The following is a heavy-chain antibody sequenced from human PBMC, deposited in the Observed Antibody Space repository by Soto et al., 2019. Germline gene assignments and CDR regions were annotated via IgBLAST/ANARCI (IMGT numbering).Heavy chain of an antibody. CDR3: XXXXTEKHXXXXXXXXXXXXXXX. V-gene: IGHV4-39*01. Sequence: SETLSLTCTVSGGSISSSSYYWGWIRQPPGKGLEWIGSIYYSGSTYYNPSLKSRVTISVDTSKNQFSLKLSSVTAADTAVYYXXXXXTEKHXXXXXXXXXXXXXXXWXQGTTVTVSS. CDR1: GGSISSSSYY. CDR2: IYYSGST. J-gene: IGHJ6*02.